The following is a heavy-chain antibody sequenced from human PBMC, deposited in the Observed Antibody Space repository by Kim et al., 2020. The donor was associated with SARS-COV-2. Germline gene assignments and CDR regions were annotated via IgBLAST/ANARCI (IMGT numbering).Heavy chain of an antibody. CDR3: ARDRRSIAARVFDY. V-gene: IGHV3-33*01. J-gene: IGHJ4*02. Sequence: YADSVTGRFTTTRDSSKNTLYLQMNGRRAEDTAVYYCARDRRSIAARVFDYWGQGTLVTVSS. D-gene: IGHD6-6*01.